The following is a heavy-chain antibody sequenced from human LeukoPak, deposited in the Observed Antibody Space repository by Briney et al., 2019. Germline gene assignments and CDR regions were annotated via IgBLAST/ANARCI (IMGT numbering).Heavy chain of an antibody. J-gene: IGHJ5*02. CDR2: INHSGST. V-gene: IGHV4-34*01. CDR1: GGSFSGYY. D-gene: IGHD3-9*01. CDR3: ARGPKYYDILTGTRARGYWFDP. Sequence: SETLSLTCAVYGGSFSGYYWSWIRQPPGKGLEWIGEINHSGSTNYNPSLKSRVTISEDTSKNQFSLKLSSVTAADTAVYYCARGPKYYDILTGTRARGYWFDPWGQGTLVTVSS.